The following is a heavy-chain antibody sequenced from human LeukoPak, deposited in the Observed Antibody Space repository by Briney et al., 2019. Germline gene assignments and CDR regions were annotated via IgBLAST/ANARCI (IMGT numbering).Heavy chain of an antibody. CDR3: ARVDCSSTSCYEFDY. Sequence: GGSLRLSCAASGFTFSDYYMSWIRQAPGKGLEWVSYIRSSGSTIYYAESVKGRFTISRDNAKNSLYLQMNSLRAEDTAVYYCARVDCSSTSCYEFDYWGQGTLVTVSS. CDR1: GFTFSDYY. J-gene: IGHJ4*02. V-gene: IGHV3-11*04. D-gene: IGHD2-2*01. CDR2: IRSSGSTI.